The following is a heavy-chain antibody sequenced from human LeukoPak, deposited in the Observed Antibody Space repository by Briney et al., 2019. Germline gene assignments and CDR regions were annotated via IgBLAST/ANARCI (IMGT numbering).Heavy chain of an antibody. V-gene: IGHV1-69*04. Sequence: SVKVSCKASGGTFSRYAISWVRQAPGQGLEWMGRIIPILGIANYAQKFQGRVTITADKSTSTAYMELSSLRSEDTAVYYCARFATIGRAFDIWGQGTMVTVSS. D-gene: IGHD3-9*01. J-gene: IGHJ3*02. CDR1: GGTFSRYA. CDR2: IIPILGIA. CDR3: ARFATIGRAFDI.